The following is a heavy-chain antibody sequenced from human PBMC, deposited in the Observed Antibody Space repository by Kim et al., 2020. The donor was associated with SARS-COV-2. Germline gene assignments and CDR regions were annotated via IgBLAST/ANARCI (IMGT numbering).Heavy chain of an antibody. D-gene: IGHD2-15*01. CDR1: GFTFSSYG. CDR2: ISYDGSNK. V-gene: IGHV3-30*03. J-gene: IGHJ4*02. Sequence: GGSLRLSCAASGFTFSSYGMHWVRQAPGKGLEWVAVISYDGSNKYYADSVKGRFTISRDNSKNTLYLQMNSLRAEDTAVYYCATRGYCSGGSCYGGAFDYWGQGTLVTVSS. CDR3: ATRGYCSGGSCYGGAFDY.